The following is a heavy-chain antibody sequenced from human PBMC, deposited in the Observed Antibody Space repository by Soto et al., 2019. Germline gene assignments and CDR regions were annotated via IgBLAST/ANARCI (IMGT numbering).Heavy chain of an antibody. D-gene: IGHD3-22*01. CDR1: GGTFSRYA. CDR3: ARGWGYESSEYYYAY. J-gene: IGHJ4*02. CDR2: TIPMFGTA. V-gene: IGHV1-69*01. Sequence: QVQLVQSGAEVKKPGSSVKVSCKASGGTFSRYAISWVRQAPGQGLEWMGGTIPMFGTANYAQKFQGRVTITADESTSTAYIELSSLRSEDTAVYYRARGWGYESSEYYYAYWGQGTLVTVSS.